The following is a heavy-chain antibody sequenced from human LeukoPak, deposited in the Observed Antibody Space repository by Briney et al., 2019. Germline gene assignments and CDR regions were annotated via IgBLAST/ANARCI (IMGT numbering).Heavy chain of an antibody. CDR1: GYTFTSYG. CDR2: ISAYNGNT. J-gene: IGHJ4*02. V-gene: IGHV1-18*01. CDR3: ARDTLLLWFGEPQVDY. Sequence: ASVKVSCKASGYTFTSYGISWVRQAPGQGLEWMGWISAYNGNTNYAQKLQGRVTMTTDTSTSTAYMELGSLRSDDTAVYYCARDTLLLWFGEPQVDYWGQGTLVTVSS. D-gene: IGHD3-10*01.